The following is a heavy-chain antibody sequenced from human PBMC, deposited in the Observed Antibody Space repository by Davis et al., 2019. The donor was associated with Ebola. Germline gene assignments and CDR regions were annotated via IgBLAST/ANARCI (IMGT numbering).Heavy chain of an antibody. D-gene: IGHD3-10*01. J-gene: IGHJ1*01. Sequence: GESLKISCAASGFTLSSYWMHWVRQAPGKGLEWVSAISGSGGSTYYADSVKGRFTISRDNSKNTLYLQMNSLRAEDTAVYYCAKDDLWFGELLWSTEYFQHWGQGTLVTVSS. CDR3: AKDDLWFGELLWSTEYFQH. V-gene: IGHV3-23*01. CDR2: ISGSGGST. CDR1: GFTLSSYW.